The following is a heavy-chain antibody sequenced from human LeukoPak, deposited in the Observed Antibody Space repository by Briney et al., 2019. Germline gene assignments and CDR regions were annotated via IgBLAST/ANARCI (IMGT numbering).Heavy chain of an antibody. CDR2: INHSGGT. V-gene: IGHV4-34*01. D-gene: IGHD7-27*01. J-gene: IGHJ4*02. CDR3: AMNWGTGRTLDY. CDR1: GGSFSSYY. Sequence: SETLSLTCAVYGGSFSSYYWSWIRQPPGKGLEWIGEINHSGGTNYNPSLKSRVTISVDTSRNQFSLKVRSVTAADTAVYYCAMNWGTGRTLDYWGQGTLVTVSS.